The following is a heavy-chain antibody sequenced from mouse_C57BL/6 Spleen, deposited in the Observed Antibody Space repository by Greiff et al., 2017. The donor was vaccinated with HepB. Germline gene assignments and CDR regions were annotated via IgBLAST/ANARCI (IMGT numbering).Heavy chain of an antibody. Sequence: EVQLVESGGGLVQPKGSLKLSCAASGFTFNTYAMHWVRQAPGKGLEWVARIRSKSSNYATYYADSVKDRFTISRDDSQSMLYLQMNNLKTEDTAMYYCVREQDYYDYDDGDYFDYWGQGTTLTVSS. D-gene: IGHD2-4*01. J-gene: IGHJ2*01. CDR3: VREQDYYDYDDGDYFDY. V-gene: IGHV10-3*01. CDR1: GFTFNTYA. CDR2: IRSKSSNYAT.